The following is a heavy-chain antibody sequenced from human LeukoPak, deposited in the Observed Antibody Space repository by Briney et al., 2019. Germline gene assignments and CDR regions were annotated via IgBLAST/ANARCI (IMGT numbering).Heavy chain of an antibody. CDR2: IYSGGST. CDR3: ARGIDCGGDCYSSFDY. J-gene: IGHJ4*02. CDR1: GFTVSSNY. D-gene: IGHD2-21*02. V-gene: IGHV3-66*01. Sequence: GGSLRLSCAASGFTVSSNYMSWVRQAPGKGLEWVSVIYSGGSTYYADSVKGRFTISRDNSKNALYLQMNSLRAEDTAVYYCARGIDCGGDCYSSFDYWGQGTLVTVSS.